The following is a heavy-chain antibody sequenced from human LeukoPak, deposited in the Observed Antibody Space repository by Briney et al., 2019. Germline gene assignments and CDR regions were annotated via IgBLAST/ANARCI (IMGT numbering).Heavy chain of an antibody. V-gene: IGHV4-61*02. Sequence: SETLSLTCTVSGGSISSGSYYWSWIRQPAGKGLEWIGRIYTSGSTNYNPSLKSRVTISVDTSKNQFSLNLSSVTAADTAVYYXXRDTYYDFWSGPTEYYMDXWGKGTTVTV. CDR2: IYTSGST. CDR1: GGSISSGSYY. D-gene: IGHD3-3*01. CDR3: XRDTYYDFWSGPTEYYMDX. J-gene: IGHJ6*03.